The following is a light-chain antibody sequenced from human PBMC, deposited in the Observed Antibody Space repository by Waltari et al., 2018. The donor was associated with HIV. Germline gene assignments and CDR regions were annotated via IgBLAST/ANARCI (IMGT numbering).Light chain of an antibody. Sequence: SSDLTQPPSMSLSPGQTARITCSGDAFPEHYVYLYQQKTGQAPVLIISRDNERPSGVPDRFSGYRSGTTATATLTISGVQTEDEADYYCQSADITKIWVFGGGTKLTVL. J-gene: IGLJ2*01. CDR1: AFPEHY. V-gene: IGLV3-25*03. CDR3: QSADITKIWV. CDR2: RDN.